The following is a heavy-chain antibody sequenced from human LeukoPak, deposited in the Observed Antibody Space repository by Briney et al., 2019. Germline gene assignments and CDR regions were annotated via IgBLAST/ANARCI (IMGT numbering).Heavy chain of an antibody. D-gene: IGHD1-14*01. CDR2: IYYSGST. Sequence: SETLSLTCTVSGGSISSYYWSWIRQPPGKGLEWIGYIYYSGSTNYNPSLKSRVTISVDTSKNQFSLKLSSVTAADTAVYYCARESRVPEYFDYWGQRTLVTVSS. CDR3: ARESRVPEYFDY. V-gene: IGHV4-59*01. CDR1: GGSISSYY. J-gene: IGHJ4*02.